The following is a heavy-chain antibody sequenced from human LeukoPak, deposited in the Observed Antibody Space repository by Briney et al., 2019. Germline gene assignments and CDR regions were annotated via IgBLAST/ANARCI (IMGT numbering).Heavy chain of an antibody. CDR3: ARGERSGSMDV. J-gene: IGHJ6*02. D-gene: IGHD5-24*01. V-gene: IGHV4-34*01. CDR2: INHSGST. Sequence: PSETLSLTCAVYGGSFSGYYWSWIRQPPGKGLEWIGEINHSGSTNYNPSLKSRVTISVDTSKNQFSLKLSSVTAADTAVYYCARGERSGSMDVWGQGTTVTVSS. CDR1: GGSFSGYY.